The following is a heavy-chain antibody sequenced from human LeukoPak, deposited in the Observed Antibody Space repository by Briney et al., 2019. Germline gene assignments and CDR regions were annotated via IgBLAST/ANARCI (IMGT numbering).Heavy chain of an antibody. CDR1: GFTFSSYA. Sequence: GGSLRLSCAASGFTFSSYAMSWVRQAPGKGLEWVSGISGSGDNTYYADSVKGRFTISRDNSKNTLYLQMNSLRAEDTAVYYCAKAPPFISTPVSCQHWGQGTLVTVSS. V-gene: IGHV3-23*01. D-gene: IGHD3-22*01. CDR2: ISGSGDNT. J-gene: IGHJ1*01. CDR3: AKAPPFISTPVSCQH.